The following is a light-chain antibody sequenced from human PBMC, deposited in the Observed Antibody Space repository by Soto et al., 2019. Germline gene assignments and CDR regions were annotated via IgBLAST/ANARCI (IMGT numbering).Light chain of an antibody. V-gene: IGKV1-39*01. Sequence: DIQMTQSPSSPSASVGDRVTITCRTSQTIGRYLNWYQHKPGKAPNVLIYTTSDLQSGVPSRFSGSGSGTEFTLTITSLQPEDFATYYCQQSDSAPPTFGPGTTVDIK. J-gene: IGKJ3*01. CDR3: QQSDSAPPT. CDR2: TTS. CDR1: QTIGRY.